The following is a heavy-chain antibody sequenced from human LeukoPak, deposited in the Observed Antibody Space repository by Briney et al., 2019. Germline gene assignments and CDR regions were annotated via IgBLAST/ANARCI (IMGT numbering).Heavy chain of an antibody. V-gene: IGHV1-2*06. D-gene: IGHD3-22*01. CDR3: AGGYYDSSGYYSDY. Sequence: ASVKVSCKASGYTFTGYYMHWVRQAPGQGLEWMGRINPNSGGTNYAQKFQGRVTMTRDTSISTAYMELSRLRSDDTAVYYCAGGYYDSSGYYSDYWGQGTLVTVSS. J-gene: IGHJ4*02. CDR2: INPNSGGT. CDR1: GYTFTGYY.